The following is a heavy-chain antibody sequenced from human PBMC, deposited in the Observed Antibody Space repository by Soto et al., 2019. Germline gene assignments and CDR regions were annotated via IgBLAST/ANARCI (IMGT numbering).Heavy chain of an antibody. J-gene: IGHJ5*02. D-gene: IGHD1-1*01. CDR3: ARATALCWFDP. CDR1: GASISTGGYY. CDR2: IYHSGTT. V-gene: IGHV4-31*03. Sequence: VRLRESGPGLVKPSQTLSLTCIVSGASISTGGYYWSWIRQHPGKGLELIGYIYHSGTTYYNPSLESRLSISADSSKNLLSLNLTSVTAADTSIYYCARATALCWFDPWGQGTLVTVSS.